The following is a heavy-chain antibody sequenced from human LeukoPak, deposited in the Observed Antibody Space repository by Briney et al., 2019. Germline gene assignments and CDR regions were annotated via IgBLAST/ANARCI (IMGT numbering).Heavy chain of an antibody. J-gene: IGHJ4*02. D-gene: IGHD5-12*01. CDR3: ARLMYSGYPYGY. CDR1: GFTFSDYY. CDR2: IRKRGQSYTT. Sequence: GGSLRLSCAASGFTFSDYYMDWVRQVPGKGLEWVGHIRKRGQSYTTDYAASLKGRFTISRDDSEKSLYLQMSSLNDEDTAVYYCARLMYSGYPYGYWGQGTLVTVSS. V-gene: IGHV3-72*01.